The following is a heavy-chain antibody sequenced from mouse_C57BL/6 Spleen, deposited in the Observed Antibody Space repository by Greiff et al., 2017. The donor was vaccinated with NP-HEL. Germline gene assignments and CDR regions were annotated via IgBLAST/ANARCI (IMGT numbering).Heavy chain of an antibody. CDR2: ISYDGSN. CDR1: GYSITSGYY. D-gene: IGHD4-1*01. Sequence: EVKLMESGPGLVKPSQSLSLTCSVTGYSITSGYYWNWIRQFPGNKLEWMGYISYDGSNNYNPSLKNRISITRDTSKNQFFLKLNSVTTEDTATYYCARGGNWVFAYWGQGTLVTVSA. V-gene: IGHV3-6*01. J-gene: IGHJ3*01. CDR3: ARGGNWVFAY.